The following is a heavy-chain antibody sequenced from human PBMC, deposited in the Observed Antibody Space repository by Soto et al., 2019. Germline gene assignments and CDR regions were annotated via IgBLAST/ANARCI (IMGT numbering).Heavy chain of an antibody. Sequence: GGSLRLSCAASGFTFSSYAMSWVRRAPGKGLEWVAVISYDGSNKYYADSVKGRFTISRDNSKNTLYLQMNSLRAEDTAVYYCAKGPRGRYCSSTSCSYYYYMDVWGKGTTVTVSS. CDR2: ISYDGSNK. CDR1: GFTFSSYA. CDR3: AKGPRGRYCSSTSCSYYYYMDV. D-gene: IGHD2-2*01. J-gene: IGHJ6*03. V-gene: IGHV3-30*18.